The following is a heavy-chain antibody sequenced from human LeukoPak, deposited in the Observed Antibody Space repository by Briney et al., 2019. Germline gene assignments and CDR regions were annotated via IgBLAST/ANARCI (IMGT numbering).Heavy chain of an antibody. D-gene: IGHD1-26*01. CDR2: IYYSGST. V-gene: IGHV4-59*01. Sequence: SETLSLTCTVSGGSISSYYWSWIRQPPGKGLEWIGYIYYSGSTNYNPSLNSRVTISVDTSKNQFSLKLSSVTAADTAVYYCASGIIVGAGSDAFDIWGQGTMVTVSS. CDR1: GGSISSYY. J-gene: IGHJ3*02. CDR3: ASGIIVGAGSDAFDI.